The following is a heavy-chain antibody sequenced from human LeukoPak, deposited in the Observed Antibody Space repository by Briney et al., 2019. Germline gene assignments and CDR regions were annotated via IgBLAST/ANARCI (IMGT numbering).Heavy chain of an antibody. V-gene: IGHV3-21*01. J-gene: IGHJ4*02. CDR3: ARAKDSSGWYFFGY. CDR1: GFTFSSYS. D-gene: IGHD6-19*01. CDR2: ISSSSSYI. Sequence: GGSLRLSCVASGFTFSSYSMNWVRQAPGKGLEWVSSISSSSSYIYYADSVKGRFTISRDNAKNSLYLQMNSLRAEDTAVYYCARAKDSSGWYFFGYWGQGTLVTVSS.